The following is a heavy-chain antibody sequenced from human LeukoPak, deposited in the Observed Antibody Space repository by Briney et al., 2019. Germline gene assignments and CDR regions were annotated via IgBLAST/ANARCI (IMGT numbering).Heavy chain of an antibody. CDR3: AKDPYSNSRRGFDY. CDR2: INHSGST. J-gene: IGHJ4*02. V-gene: IGHV4-34*01. CDR1: GGSFSGYY. D-gene: IGHD4-11*01. Sequence: PSETLSLTCAVYGGSFSGYYWSWIRQPPGKGLEWIGEINHSGSTNYNPSLKSRVTISVDTSKNQFSLKLSSVTAADTAVYYRAKDPYSNSRRGFDYWGQGTLVTVSS.